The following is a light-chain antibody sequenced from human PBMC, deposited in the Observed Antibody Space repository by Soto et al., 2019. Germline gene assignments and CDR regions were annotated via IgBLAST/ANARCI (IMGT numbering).Light chain of an antibody. CDR1: SSDVGAYNY. CDR2: EVY. CDR3: NSYTVSNTVI. V-gene: IGLV2-14*01. J-gene: IGLJ2*01. Sequence: QSALTQPASVSGSPGQSITISCTGTSSDVGAYNYGSWYQHHPGKAPKVFIYEVYARPSGVSNPFCGSKTGKTASLTISGRQAEYEAYYYFNSYTVSNTVIFGGGTKLTVL.